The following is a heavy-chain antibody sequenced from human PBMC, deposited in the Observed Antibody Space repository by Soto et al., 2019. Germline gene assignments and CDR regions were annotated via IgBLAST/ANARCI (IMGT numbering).Heavy chain of an antibody. D-gene: IGHD2-15*01. CDR3: ARGYCSGGSCYRIDY. V-gene: IGHV3-9*01. CDR2: ISWNSGSI. Sequence: PGGSLRLSCVASGFTFDDYAMHWVRQAPGKGLEWVSGISWNSGSIGYADSVKGRFTISRDNAKNSLYLQMNSLRAEDTALYYCARGYCSGGSCYRIDYWGQGTLVTVSS. J-gene: IGHJ4*02. CDR1: GFTFDDYA.